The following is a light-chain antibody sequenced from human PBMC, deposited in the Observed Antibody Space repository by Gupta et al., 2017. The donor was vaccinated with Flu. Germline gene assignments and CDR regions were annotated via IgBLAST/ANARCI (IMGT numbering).Light chain of an antibody. CDR2: EVS. Sequence: QSALTQPPAVSGSPGQSVTISCTGTGSDVGTYIRVSWYRQPPGTAPTLIIYEVSNRPSGVPERFSGSKSGNAASLTXSXLQGDDXANSDCSSYTCSYTWVFGTGTKVTVL. CDR3: SSYTCSYTWV. V-gene: IGLV2-18*02. J-gene: IGLJ1*01. CDR1: GSDVGTYIR.